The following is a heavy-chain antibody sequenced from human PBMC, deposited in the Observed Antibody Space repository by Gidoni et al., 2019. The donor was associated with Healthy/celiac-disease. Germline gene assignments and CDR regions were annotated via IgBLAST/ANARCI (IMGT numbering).Heavy chain of an antibody. V-gene: IGHV3-23*01. J-gene: IGHJ4*02. D-gene: IGHD1-26*01. CDR3: AKDPAGVGATFQVFH. Sequence: EVQLLESGGGLVQPGGSLRLSCAASGFTFSSYAMSWVRQAPGKGLEWVSSISGSGGSTYYADSVKGRFTISRDNSKNTLYLQMNSLRAEDTAVYYCAKDPAGVGATFQVFHWGQGTLVTVSS. CDR1: GFTFSSYA. CDR2: ISGSGGST.